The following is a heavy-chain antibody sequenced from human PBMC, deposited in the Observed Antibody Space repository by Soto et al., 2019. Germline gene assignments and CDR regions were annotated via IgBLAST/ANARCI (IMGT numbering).Heavy chain of an antibody. D-gene: IGHD2-15*01. CDR1: GFSFSSYW. CDR2: INSDGSYT. J-gene: IGHJ4*02. CDR3: ARGGHCSGGVCYSVGENLDY. V-gene: IGHV3-74*01. Sequence: EVQLVESGGGLVQPGGSLRLSCAACGFSFSSYWIHWVRQAPGKGLVWVSRINSDGSYTTYADSVKGRFTISRDNAKNTLFLQMNSLSAEDTAVYYCARGGHCSGGVCYSVGENLDYWGQGTLVTVSS.